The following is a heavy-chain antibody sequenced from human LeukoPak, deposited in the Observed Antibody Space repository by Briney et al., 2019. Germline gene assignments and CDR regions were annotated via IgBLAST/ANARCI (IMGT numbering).Heavy chain of an antibody. CDR3: ARAKVEKAVPAPRYNWFDP. CDR2: IYYSGST. J-gene: IGHJ5*02. Sequence: SETLSLTCTVSGGSISSSSYYWGWIRQPPGKGLERIGSIYYSGSTYYNPSLKSRVTISVDTSKNQFPLKLSSVTAADTAVYYCARAKVEKAVPAPRYNWFDPWGQGTLVTVSS. V-gene: IGHV4-39*06. CDR1: GGSISSSSYY. D-gene: IGHD2-2*01.